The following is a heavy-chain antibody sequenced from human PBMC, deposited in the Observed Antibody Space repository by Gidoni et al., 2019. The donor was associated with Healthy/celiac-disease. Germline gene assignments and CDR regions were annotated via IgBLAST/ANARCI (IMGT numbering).Heavy chain of an antibody. V-gene: IGHV1-8*01. J-gene: IGHJ5*02. CDR2: MNPNSGNT. Sequence: QVQLVQSGAEVKKPGASVKVSCKASGCTFTSYDINWVRQATGQGLEWMGWMNPNSGNTGYAQKFQGRVTMTRNTSISTAYMELSSLRSEDTAVYYCARGWNWNYGNWFDPWGQGTLVTVSS. CDR3: ARGWNWNYGNWFDP. D-gene: IGHD1-7*01. CDR1: GCTFTSYD.